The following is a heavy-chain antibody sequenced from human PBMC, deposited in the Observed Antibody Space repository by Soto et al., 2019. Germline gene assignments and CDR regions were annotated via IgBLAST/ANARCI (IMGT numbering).Heavy chain of an antibody. D-gene: IGHD6-13*01. Sequence: SETLSLTCAVYGGSFSGYYWSWIRQPPGKGLEWIGEINHSGSTNYNPSLKSRVTTSVDTPKKQFSLKLSSVTAADTAVYYCAGGLVMGGGGDIAAAGTSYFYYYGMDVWGQGTTVTVSS. CDR1: GGSFSGYY. J-gene: IGHJ6*02. CDR3: AGGLVMGGGGDIAAAGTSYFYYYGMDV. V-gene: IGHV4-34*01. CDR2: INHSGST.